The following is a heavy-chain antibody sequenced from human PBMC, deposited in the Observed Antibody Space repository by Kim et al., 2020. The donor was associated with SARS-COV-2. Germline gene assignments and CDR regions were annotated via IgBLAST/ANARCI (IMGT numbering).Heavy chain of an antibody. CDR2: QDGNEK. D-gene: IGHD3-10*01. Sequence: QDGNEKYYVDSVKGRFTISRDNAKNSLSLQMSRLRVEDTAVYYCTRAGGWFWGQGSLVTVSS. V-gene: IGHV3-7*03. J-gene: IGHJ4*02. CDR3: TRAGGWF.